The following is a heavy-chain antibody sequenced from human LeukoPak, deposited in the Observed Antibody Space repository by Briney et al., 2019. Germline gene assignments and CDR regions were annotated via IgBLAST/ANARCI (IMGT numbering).Heavy chain of an antibody. D-gene: IGHD2-21*02. CDR1: GGPISSYY. Sequence: SETLSLTCTVSGGPISSYYWSWIRQPPGKGLEWIGYIYYSGSTNYNPSLKSRVTISVDTSKNQFSLKLSSVTAADTAVYYCARGDRGPSPWYYYYGMDVWGQGTTVTVSS. CDR2: IYYSGST. CDR3: ARGDRGPSPWYYYYGMDV. V-gene: IGHV4-59*01. J-gene: IGHJ6*02.